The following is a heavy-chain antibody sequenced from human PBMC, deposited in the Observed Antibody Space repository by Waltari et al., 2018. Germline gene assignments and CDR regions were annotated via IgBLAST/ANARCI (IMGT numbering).Heavy chain of an antibody. CDR3: ARHIYCSSTSCYSFDY. CDR2: IYYRGGT. V-gene: IGHV4-39*01. J-gene: IGHJ4*02. CDR1: GGSISSSSYY. Sequence: QLQLQESGPGLVKPSETLSLTCTVSGGSISSSSYYWGWISQPPGKGLEWIGGIYYRGGTYYNPSLKSRVSISVDTSKNQFSLRLSSVTAADTAVYYCARHIYCSSTSCYSFDYWGQGTLVTVSS. D-gene: IGHD2-2*02.